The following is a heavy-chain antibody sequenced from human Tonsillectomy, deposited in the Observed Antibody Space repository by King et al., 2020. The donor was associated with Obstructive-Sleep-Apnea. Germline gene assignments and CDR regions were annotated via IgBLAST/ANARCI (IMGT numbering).Heavy chain of an antibody. J-gene: IGHJ6*02. CDR1: GGSISSYY. D-gene: IGHD3-22*01. CDR2: IYYSGST. V-gene: IGHV4-59*08. Sequence: VQLQESGPGLVKPSETLSLTCTVSGGSISSYYWSWIRQPPGKGREWVGYIYYSGSTNYNPSLKSRVTISVDTSKNQFSLKLRSVTAADTAVFYWARPYDRSGYWYGMDVWGQGTTVTVSS. CDR3: ARPYDRSGYWYGMDV.